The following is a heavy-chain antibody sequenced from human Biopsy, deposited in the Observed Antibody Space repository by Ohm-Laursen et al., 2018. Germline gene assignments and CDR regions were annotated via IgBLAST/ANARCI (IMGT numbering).Heavy chain of an antibody. CDR3: AWQSVAQMKNFDY. V-gene: IGHV1-2*02. Sequence: ASVKDSCKASGFRFTGYYIHRVRQAPGQGLEWMGWISPKSGGTNYAQKFQGNITMTKNTSMSTAYMEMSRLRSDDTAVYYCAWQSVAQMKNFDYWGQGTLVTVSS. CDR1: GFRFTGYY. CDR2: ISPKSGGT. J-gene: IGHJ4*02. D-gene: IGHD6-19*01.